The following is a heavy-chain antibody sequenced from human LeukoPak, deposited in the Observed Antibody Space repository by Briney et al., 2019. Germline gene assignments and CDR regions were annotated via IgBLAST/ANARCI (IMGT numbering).Heavy chain of an antibody. CDR3: ARDLQYYYDSSGYSRTKAIDY. CDR1: GFTFSIYA. D-gene: IGHD3-22*01. Sequence: GGSLRLSCAASGFTFSIYAMHWVRQAPGKGLEWVSYISSSSSTIYYADSVKGRFTISRDNAKNSLYLQMNSLRAEDTAVYYCARDLQYYYDSSGYSRTKAIDYWGQGTLVTVSS. J-gene: IGHJ4*02. V-gene: IGHV3-48*04. CDR2: ISSSSSTI.